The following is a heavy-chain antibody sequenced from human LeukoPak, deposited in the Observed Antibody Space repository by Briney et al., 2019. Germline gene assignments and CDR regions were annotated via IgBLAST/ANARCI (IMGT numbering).Heavy chain of an antibody. CDR3: ARDRGGSGFYYFDY. D-gene: IGHD2-15*01. J-gene: IGHJ4*02. CDR2: ISGGGGRT. V-gene: IGHV3-23*01. CDR1: GFTFSTYA. Sequence: PGGSLRLSCAASGFTFSTYAMTWFRQAPGKGLEWVSAISGGGGRTYYADSVKGRFTITRDNSKNTVFLQMDSLRAEDTGVYHCARDRGGSGFYYFDYWGQGTLVTVSS.